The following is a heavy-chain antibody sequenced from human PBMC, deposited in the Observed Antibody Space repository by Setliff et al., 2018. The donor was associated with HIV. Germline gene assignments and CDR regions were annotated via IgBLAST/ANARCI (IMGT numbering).Heavy chain of an antibody. Sequence: GASVKVSCKASGYTFTGYYMHWVRQAPGQGLEWMGWISPNSGGTNYVQKFQGRVTMTRDTSISTAYMELSTLTSDDTAVYYCAREEDSGYDLDYWGQGTLVTVSS. D-gene: IGHD5-12*01. CDR1: GYTFTGYY. CDR3: AREEDSGYDLDY. V-gene: IGHV1-2*02. CDR2: ISPNSGGT. J-gene: IGHJ4*02.